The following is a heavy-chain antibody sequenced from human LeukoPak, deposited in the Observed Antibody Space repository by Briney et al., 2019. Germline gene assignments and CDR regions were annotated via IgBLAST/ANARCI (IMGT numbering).Heavy chain of an antibody. J-gene: IGHJ6*02. Sequence: SETLSLTCTVSGGSISSSTYYWGWIRQPPGKGLEWIGYIYYSGSTKYNPSLKSRVTISVDTSKKQFSLKLDSVTAADTAVYYCARSIPVAGFVSEYDYYGMDVWGQGTTVAVAS. CDR2: IYYSGST. CDR3: ARSIPVAGFVSEYDYYGMDV. D-gene: IGHD6-19*01. V-gene: IGHV4-61*05. CDR1: GGSISSSTYY.